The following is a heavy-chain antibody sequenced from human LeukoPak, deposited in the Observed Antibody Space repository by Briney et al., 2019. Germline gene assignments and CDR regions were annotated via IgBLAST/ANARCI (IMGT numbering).Heavy chain of an antibody. J-gene: IGHJ4*02. CDR3: AKDSEVTTTIED. V-gene: IGHV3-30*02. CDR2: IRYDGSNK. Sequence: PGGSLRLSCAASGFTFRTHGMHWVRQAPGQGLEWVAIIRYDGSNKYYADSVKGRFTISRDNSKNTLYLQMNNLRAEDTAVYYCAKDSEVTTTIEDWGQGTLVTVSS. CDR1: GFTFRTHG. D-gene: IGHD4-11*01.